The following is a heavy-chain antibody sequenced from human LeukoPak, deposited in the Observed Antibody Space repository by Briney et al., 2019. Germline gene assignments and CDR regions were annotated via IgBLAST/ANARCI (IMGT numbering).Heavy chain of an antibody. D-gene: IGHD6-6*01. CDR2: IYKNGGTT. J-gene: IGHJ4*02. CDR3: ARGGDLPVLSSSGTPLDY. CDR1: GFIFSNYA. V-gene: IGHV3-23*05. Sequence: HAGGSLRLSCAVSGFIFSNYAMSWVRQAPGKGLEWVSVIYKNGGTTYYADSVKGRFTISRDNSKNTLYLQMNSLRAEDTAVYYCARGGDLPVLSSSGTPLDYWGQGTLVTVSS.